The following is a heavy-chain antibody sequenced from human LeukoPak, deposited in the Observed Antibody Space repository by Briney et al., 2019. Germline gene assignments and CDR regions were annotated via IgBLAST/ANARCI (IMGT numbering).Heavy chain of an antibody. CDR2: IWYDGSSE. J-gene: IGHJ4*02. Sequence: GTSLRPSCAASGFTFSSFGMHWVRQAPGKGLEWVTLIWYDGSSEYYVDSVKGRFTISRDNSKNTLYLQINSLRAEDTAVYYCARDSYDILTGYYSGPDYWGQGTQVTVSS. CDR3: ARDSYDILTGYYSGPDY. D-gene: IGHD3-9*01. CDR1: GFTFSSFG. V-gene: IGHV3-33*01.